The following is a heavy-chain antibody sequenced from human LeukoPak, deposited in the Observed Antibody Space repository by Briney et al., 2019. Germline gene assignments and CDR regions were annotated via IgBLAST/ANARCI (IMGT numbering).Heavy chain of an antibody. D-gene: IGHD5-24*01. Sequence: SETLSLTCAVYGGSFSGYYWSWIRQPPGKGLEWIGYIYYSGSTNYTPSLKSRVTISVDTSKNQFSLKLSSVTAADTAVYYCARARDGYNYLGLFDYWGQGTLVTVSS. V-gene: IGHV4-59*01. CDR3: ARARDGYNYLGLFDY. CDR1: GGSFSGYY. CDR2: IYYSGST. J-gene: IGHJ4*02.